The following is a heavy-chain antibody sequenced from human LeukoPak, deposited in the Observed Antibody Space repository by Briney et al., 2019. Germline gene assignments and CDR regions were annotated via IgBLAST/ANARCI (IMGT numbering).Heavy chain of an antibody. J-gene: IGHJ4*02. CDR1: GGSISSSSDY. CDR3: ARRGNDYGDYVGFDY. CDR2: ISYSGST. Sequence: SETLSLTCTVSGGSISSSSDYWGWIRQPPGKGLEWIGSISYSGSTYYNPSLRSRVTISVDTSKNQFSLRLSSVTAADTAVYYCARRGNDYGDYVGFDYWGQGTLVTVSS. V-gene: IGHV4-39*01. D-gene: IGHD4-17*01.